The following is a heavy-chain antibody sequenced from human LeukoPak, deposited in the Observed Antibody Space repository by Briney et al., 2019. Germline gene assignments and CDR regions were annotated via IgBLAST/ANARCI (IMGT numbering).Heavy chain of an antibody. J-gene: IGHJ4*02. CDR2: IYYSGST. Sequence: PSETLSLTCTVSGGSISSYYWSWIPQPPGKGLEWIGYIYYSGSTNYNPSLKSRVTISVDTSKNQFSLKLSSVTAADTAVYYCARDRRGSYWGQGTLVTVSS. D-gene: IGHD1-26*01. V-gene: IGHV4-59*01. CDR3: ARDRRGSY. CDR1: GGSISSYY.